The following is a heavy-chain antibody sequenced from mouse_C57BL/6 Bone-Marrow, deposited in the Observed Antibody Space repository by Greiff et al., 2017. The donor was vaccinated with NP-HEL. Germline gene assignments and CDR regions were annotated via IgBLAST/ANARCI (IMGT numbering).Heavy chain of an antibody. D-gene: IGHD2-5*01. CDR1: GYTFTSYW. CDR3: ARSSYSNYFAWFAY. Sequence: QVQLKQPGTELVKPGASVKLSCKASGYTFTSYWMHWVKQRPGQGLEWIGNINPSNGGTNYNEKFKSKATLTVDKSSSTAYMQLSSLTSEDSAVYYCARSSYSNYFAWFAYWGQGTLVTVSA. CDR2: INPSNGGT. V-gene: IGHV1-53*01. J-gene: IGHJ3*01.